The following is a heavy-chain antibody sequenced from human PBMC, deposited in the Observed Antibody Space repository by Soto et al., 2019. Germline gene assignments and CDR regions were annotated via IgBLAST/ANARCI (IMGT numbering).Heavy chain of an antibody. J-gene: IGHJ4*02. CDR2: ISTYNGNT. CDR3: GKEMVRGVGYDY. CDR1: GYTFTSYG. Sequence: QVQLVQSGAEVKKPGASVKVSCKASGYTFTSYGISWVRQAPGQGLEWMGWISTYNGNTKYAQKLKGKVTMTKETSTIKEYRERRSLRSDDNAVCYCGKEMVRGVGYDYWGQGNLVNVSS. V-gene: IGHV1-18*01. D-gene: IGHD3-10*01.